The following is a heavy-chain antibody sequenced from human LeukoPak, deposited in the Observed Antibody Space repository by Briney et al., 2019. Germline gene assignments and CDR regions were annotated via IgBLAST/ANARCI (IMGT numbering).Heavy chain of an antibody. CDR3: ARSRPEIAAALRTVGYDLDY. V-gene: IGHV1-46*01. Sequence: VASVTVSCTASGYTFTSYYMHWVRQAPGQGLEWMGIINPSGGSTSYAQKFQGRVTMTRDTSTSTVYMELSSLRSEDTAVYYCARSRPEIAAALRTVGYDLDYWGQGTLVTVSS. CDR1: GYTFTSYY. D-gene: IGHD6-13*01. J-gene: IGHJ4*02. CDR2: INPSGGST.